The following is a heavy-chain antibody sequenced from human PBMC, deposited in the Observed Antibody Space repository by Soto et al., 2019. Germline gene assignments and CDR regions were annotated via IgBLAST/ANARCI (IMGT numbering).Heavy chain of an antibody. CDR1: GYSFPSDW. J-gene: IGHJ6*02. CDR3: ARHVSSTTSNYDYYAMDV. V-gene: IGHV5-51*01. Sequence: GESLKISCKGSGYSFPSDWIGWVRQMPGKCLEWMWIIYPGDSDTRYSPSFQGHVTISADKSINTAFLQWSSLRASDSAIYYCARHVSSTTSNYDYYAMDVWGLGTTVTVSS. D-gene: IGHD3-10*01. CDR2: IYPGDSDT.